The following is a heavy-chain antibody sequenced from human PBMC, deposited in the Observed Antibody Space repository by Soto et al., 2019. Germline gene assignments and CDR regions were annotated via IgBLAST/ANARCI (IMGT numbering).Heavy chain of an antibody. V-gene: IGHV3-30-3*01. Sequence: QVQLVESGGGVVQPGRSLRLSCAASGFTFSSYAMHWVRQAPGKGLEWVAVISYDGSNKYYADSVKGRFTISRDNSKNTLYLQMNSRRAEDTAVYYCARVWRQWLVLHGMDVWGQGTTVTVSS. CDR1: GFTFSSYA. J-gene: IGHJ6*02. D-gene: IGHD6-19*01. CDR3: ARVWRQWLVLHGMDV. CDR2: ISYDGSNK.